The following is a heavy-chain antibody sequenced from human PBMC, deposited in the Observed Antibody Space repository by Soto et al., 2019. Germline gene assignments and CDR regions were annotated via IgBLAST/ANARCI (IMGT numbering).Heavy chain of an antibody. CDR1: GGSISSGGYY. CDR2: IYYSGST. Sequence: PSETLSLTCTVSGGSISSGGYYWSWIRQHPGRGLEWIGYIYYSGSTYYNPSLKSRVTISVDTSKNQFSLKLSSVTAADTAVYYGTTAELYSSSWYVFWGQGTLVTVSS. CDR3: TTAELYSSSWYVF. J-gene: IGHJ4*02. V-gene: IGHV4-31*03. D-gene: IGHD6-13*01.